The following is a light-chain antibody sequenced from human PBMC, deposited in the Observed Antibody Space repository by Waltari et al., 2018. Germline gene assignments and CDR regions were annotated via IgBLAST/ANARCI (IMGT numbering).Light chain of an antibody. CDR3: CSYAGSSTPVV. Sequence: QSALTQPASVSGSPGQSITISCTGTSSDVGDYKYVSWYQQHPGKAPKIILYDVIKRPSGVSNRFSGSKSGNTASLTISGLQAEDEADYYCCSYAGSSTPVVSGGGTKLTVL. CDR2: DVI. J-gene: IGLJ2*01. CDR1: SSDVGDYKY. V-gene: IGLV2-23*02.